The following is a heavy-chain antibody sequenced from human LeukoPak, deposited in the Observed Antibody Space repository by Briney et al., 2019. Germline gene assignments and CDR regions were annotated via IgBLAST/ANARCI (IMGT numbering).Heavy chain of an antibody. CDR3: AKASGYYYGYFDY. CDR2: ISSSSSNT. J-gene: IGHJ4*02. V-gene: IGHV3-21*04. CDR1: GFTFSSYI. D-gene: IGHD3-22*01. Sequence: GGSLRLSCAASGFTFSSYIMNWVRQAPGKGLEWVSSISSSSSNTYYADSVKGRFTISRDNSKNSLYLQMNSLRTEDTALYYCAKASGYYYGYFDYWGQGTLVTVSS.